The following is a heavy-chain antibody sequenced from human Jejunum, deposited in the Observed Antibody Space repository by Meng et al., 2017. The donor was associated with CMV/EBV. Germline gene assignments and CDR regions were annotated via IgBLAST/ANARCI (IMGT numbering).Heavy chain of an antibody. CDR1: TTSD. CDR3: ARGRRTIFGMVITYYFDS. CDR2: MKPDRGDT. V-gene: IGHV1-8*02. J-gene: IGHJ4*02. D-gene: IGHD3-3*01. Sequence: TTSDINWVRQATGQGLEWMGWMKPDRGDTGYAQKFQGRVTITRNTSISTAYMEVSSLRSDDTAVYYCARGRRTIFGMVITYYFDSWGQGTLVTVSS.